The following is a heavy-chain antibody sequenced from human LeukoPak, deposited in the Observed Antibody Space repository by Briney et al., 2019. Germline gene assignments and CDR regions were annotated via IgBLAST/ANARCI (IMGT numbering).Heavy chain of an antibody. D-gene: IGHD3-16*01. CDR1: GFTVSSNS. J-gene: IGHJ4*02. Sequence: PGGSLRLSCAASGFTVSSNSMSWVRQAPGKGLVWVSGIYTGGTTYYADSVKGSFTIPRDNSKNTLYLQMNSLRAEDTGVYYCARDVAAPGGVYFDYWGQGTLVTVSS. CDR2: IYTGGTT. V-gene: IGHV3-66*01. CDR3: ARDVAAPGGVYFDY.